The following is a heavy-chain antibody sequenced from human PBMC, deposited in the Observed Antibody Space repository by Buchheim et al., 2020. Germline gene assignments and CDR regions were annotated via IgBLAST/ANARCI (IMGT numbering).Heavy chain of an antibody. V-gene: IGHV3-48*03. CDR1: GFTLSSYE. D-gene: IGHD3-10*01. Sequence: EVQLVESGGGLVQPGGSLRLSCAASGFTLSSYEMNWVRQAPGKGLEWVSYISSSGSTIYYADSVKGRFTISRDNAKNSLYLQMNSLRAEDTAVYYCARTHLLLWSHAFDIWGQGT. CDR2: ISSSGSTI. J-gene: IGHJ3*02. CDR3: ARTHLLLWSHAFDI.